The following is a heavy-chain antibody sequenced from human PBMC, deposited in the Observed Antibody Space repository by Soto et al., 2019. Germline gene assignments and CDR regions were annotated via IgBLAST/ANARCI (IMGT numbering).Heavy chain of an antibody. Sequence: GESLKISCKGSGYSFTSYRIGWVRQMPGKGLEWMGIIYPGDSDTRYSPSFQGQVTISADKSISTAYLQWSSLKASDTAMYYCARAFLGYCSGGSCYSDAFDIWGQGTMVTVSS. D-gene: IGHD2-15*01. J-gene: IGHJ3*02. CDR2: IYPGDSDT. CDR1: GYSFTSYR. CDR3: ARAFLGYCSGGSCYSDAFDI. V-gene: IGHV5-51*01.